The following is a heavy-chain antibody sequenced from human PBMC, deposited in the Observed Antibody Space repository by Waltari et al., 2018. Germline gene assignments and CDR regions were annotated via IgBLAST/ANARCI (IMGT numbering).Heavy chain of an antibody. D-gene: IGHD2-2*01. Sequence: QVQLVQSGAEVKKPGASVKVSCKASGYTFTGYYMHWVRQAPGQGLEGMGWSSATRGGTNYAQKFQGTVTMTRDTSISTAYMELSRLRSDDTAVYYCARYCSSTSCYAIWGQGTLVTVSS. CDR1: GYTFTGYY. CDR2: SSATRGGT. CDR3: ARYCSSTSCYAI. V-gene: IGHV1-2*02. J-gene: IGHJ4*02.